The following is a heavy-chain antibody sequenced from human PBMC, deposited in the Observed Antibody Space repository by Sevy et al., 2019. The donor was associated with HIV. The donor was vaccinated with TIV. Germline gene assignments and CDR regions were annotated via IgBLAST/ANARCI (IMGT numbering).Heavy chain of an antibody. Sequence: SETLSLTCTVSGGSINSDHWNWIRQPPGKGLEWIGCVYYTGGTNYNPSLKNRFTISVDRTKNQFSLKLTSVTAADTAVYYCARRNDFDIWGQGTMVTVSS. CDR2: VYYTGGT. V-gene: IGHV4-59*08. CDR1: GGSINSDH. J-gene: IGHJ3*02. CDR3: ARRNDFDI.